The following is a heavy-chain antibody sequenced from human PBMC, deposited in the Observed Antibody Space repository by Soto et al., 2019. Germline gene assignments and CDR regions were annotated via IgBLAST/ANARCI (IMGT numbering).Heavy chain of an antibody. V-gene: IGHV3-30*03. CDR2: ISNDGNQK. CDR3: VSGEGRNGHDTRCDY. CDR1: GFTFSG. D-gene: IGHD5-12*01. J-gene: IGHJ4*02. Sequence: QKQLVESGGGAVQPGRSLRLSCIASGFTFSGMHWIRQAPGKGLEWVADISNDGNQKWYADSVKGRFTISRDNSKNTVFLQMNGMRSEDTAMYYCVSGEGRNGHDTRCDYWGQGTLVTVSS.